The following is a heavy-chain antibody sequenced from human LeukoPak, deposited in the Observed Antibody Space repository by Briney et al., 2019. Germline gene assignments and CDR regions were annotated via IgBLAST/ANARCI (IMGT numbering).Heavy chain of an antibody. V-gene: IGHV3-21*01. J-gene: IGHJ4*02. CDR1: GFTFRSYS. CDR2: ISSSSSDI. CDR3: ACTKNADY. Sequence: GGSLRLSCAASGFTFRSYSMNWVRQAPGKGLEWVSSISSSSSDIYYADSVKGRFTISRDNAKNSLYLQMNSLRAEDTAVYYCACTKNADYWGQGTLVTVSS.